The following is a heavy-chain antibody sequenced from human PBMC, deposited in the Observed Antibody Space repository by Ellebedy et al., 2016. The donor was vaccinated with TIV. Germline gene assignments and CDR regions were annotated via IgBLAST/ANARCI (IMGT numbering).Heavy chain of an antibody. J-gene: IGHJ4*02. Sequence: KFQGRVTITRDTSASTAYMELSSLRSEDTAVYYCARGWLQLRFDYWGQGTLITVSS. D-gene: IGHD5-24*01. V-gene: IGHV1-3*01. CDR3: ARGWLQLRFDY.